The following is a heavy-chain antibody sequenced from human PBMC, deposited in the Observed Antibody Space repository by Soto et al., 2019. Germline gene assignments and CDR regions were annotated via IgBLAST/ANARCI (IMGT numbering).Heavy chain of an antibody. CDR1: GFTFSGYW. CDR3: ARDSDFYKADY. V-gene: IGHV3-7*01. J-gene: IGHJ4*02. D-gene: IGHD2-21*02. Sequence: EVHLVESGGGLVQPGGSLRLSCAASGFTFSGYWMGWVRQAPGKGLEWVASIMKDGGVKKYVDSVKGRFTISRDNAKNSLFLQRNSLRAEDTAVYYCARDSDFYKADYWGQGTRVTVSS. CDR2: IMKDGGVK.